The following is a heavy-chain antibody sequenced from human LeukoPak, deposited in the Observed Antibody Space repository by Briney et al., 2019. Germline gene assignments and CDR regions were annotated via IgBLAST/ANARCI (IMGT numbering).Heavy chain of an antibody. CDR1: GFTFSGHW. V-gene: IGHV3-7*01. Sequence: GGSLRLSCAASGFTFSGHWMSWVRQAPGKGLEWVANINQDGREKYYVDSVKGRFTISRDNAKNSLYLQMNNLRAEDTAVYYCARDSSSTYYFDSWGQGTLVTVSS. CDR3: ARDSSSTYYFDS. J-gene: IGHJ4*02. D-gene: IGHD6-6*01. CDR2: INQDGREK.